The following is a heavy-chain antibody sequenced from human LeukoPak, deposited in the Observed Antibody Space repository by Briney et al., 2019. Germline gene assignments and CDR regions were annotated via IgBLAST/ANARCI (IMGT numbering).Heavy chain of an antibody. D-gene: IGHD5-18*01. CDR2: IYYSKNT. V-gene: IGHV4-39*01. CDR3: VSPRGFSYGYFDY. CDR1: GGSISSSIYY. J-gene: IGHJ4*02. Sequence: SETLSLTCIVSGGSISSSIYYWGWIRQPPGKGLEWIGSIYYSKNTYYNPSLKSRVTISADTSKNQFSLTLGSVSATDTAVYYCVSPRGFSYGYFDYWGQGTLVTVSS.